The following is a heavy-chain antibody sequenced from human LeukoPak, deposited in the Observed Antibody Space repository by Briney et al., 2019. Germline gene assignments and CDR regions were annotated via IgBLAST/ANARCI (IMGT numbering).Heavy chain of an antibody. Sequence: PGGSLRLSCAASGFTFSSYEMNWVRQAPGKGLEWVANISSSGSTIYYADSVKGRFTISRDNAKNSLYLQMNSLRAEDTAVYYCARDNSKGYYYYYYMDVWGKGTTVTISS. CDR2: ISSSGSTI. D-gene: IGHD2/OR15-2a*01. V-gene: IGHV3-48*03. CDR1: GFTFSSYE. CDR3: ARDNSKGYYYYYYMDV. J-gene: IGHJ6*03.